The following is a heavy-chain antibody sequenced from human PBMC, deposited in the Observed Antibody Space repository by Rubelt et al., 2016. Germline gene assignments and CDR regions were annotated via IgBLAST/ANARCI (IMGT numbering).Heavy chain of an antibody. CDR2: INHSGRT. Sequence: QAQLRQWGAGLLKPSETLSLTCEVSGMTFRGFSWNWIRQSPGKGLEWIGEINHSGRTNDNPSLRGRVSMSVDTSKKQFFLTLASVTAADSAVYFCARGLISVFGVGQGYYYMDVWGSGTTVVVSS. D-gene: IGHD3-3*01. J-gene: IGHJ6*03. CDR1: GMTFRGFS. V-gene: IGHV4-34*02. CDR3: ARGLISVFGVGQGYYYMDV.